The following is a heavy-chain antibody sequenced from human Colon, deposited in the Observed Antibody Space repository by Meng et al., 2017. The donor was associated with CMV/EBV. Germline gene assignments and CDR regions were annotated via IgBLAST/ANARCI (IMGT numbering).Heavy chain of an antibody. V-gene: IGHV1-8*01. J-gene: IGHJ4*02. Sequence: SCTASGYTFTSYDINWLRPATGQGLEWMGWMNPNSGNTRYAQKFQGRVTMTRNTSISTAYMELSSLRSEDMAVYYCARLLNRRAKFDYWGQGTLVPSP. CDR2: MNPNSGNT. CDR1: GYTFTSYD. CDR3: ARLLNRRAKFDY. D-gene: IGHD1-14*01.